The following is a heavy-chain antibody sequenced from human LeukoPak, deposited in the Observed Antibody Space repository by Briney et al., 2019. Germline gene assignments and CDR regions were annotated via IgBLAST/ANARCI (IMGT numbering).Heavy chain of an antibody. Sequence: SQTLSLTCAISGDSVSSNSAAWNWIRQSPSRGIEWLGRTYYRSKWYNDYAVSVKSRITINPDTSKNQFSLQLNSVTPEDTAVYYCARGTLRRIAVAGIGAFDIWGQGTMVTVSS. CDR2: TYYRSKWYN. V-gene: IGHV6-1*01. CDR1: GDSVSSNSAA. J-gene: IGHJ3*02. D-gene: IGHD6-19*01. CDR3: ARGTLRRIAVAGIGAFDI.